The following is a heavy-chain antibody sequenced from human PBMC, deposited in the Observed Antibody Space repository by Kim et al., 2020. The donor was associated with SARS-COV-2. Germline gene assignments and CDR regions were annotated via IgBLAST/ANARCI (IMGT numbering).Heavy chain of an antibody. CDR2: VWSDGRHT. J-gene: IGHJ4*01. CDR3: ARGEDSTGQYKYSVDY. CDR1: GYTFSSYA. V-gene: IGHV3-33*08. Sequence: GGSLRLSCAASGYTFSSYAMPWVRQAPGKGLEWVAAVWSDGRHTYYADSVKGRFTISRDNSKNTLYLQMNSLRPEDTAVYYCARGEDSTGQYKYSVDYGG. D-gene: IGHD3-22*01.